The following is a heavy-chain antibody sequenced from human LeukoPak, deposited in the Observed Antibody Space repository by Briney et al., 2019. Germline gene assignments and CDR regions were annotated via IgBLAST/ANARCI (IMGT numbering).Heavy chain of an antibody. J-gene: IGHJ4*02. D-gene: IGHD3-10*01. Sequence: PGGSLRLSCAASGFTFGSYWMSWVRQAPGKGLEWVANIKQDGSEKYYVDSVKGRFTISRDNAKNSLYLQMNSLRAEDTAVYYCAKSTMYYYGSGIDYFDYWGQGTLVTVSS. V-gene: IGHV3-7*01. CDR2: IKQDGSEK. CDR1: GFTFGSYW. CDR3: AKSTMYYYGSGIDYFDY.